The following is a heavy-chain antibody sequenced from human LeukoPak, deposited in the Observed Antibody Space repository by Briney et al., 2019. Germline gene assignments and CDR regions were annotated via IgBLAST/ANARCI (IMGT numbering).Heavy chain of an antibody. J-gene: IGHJ4*02. V-gene: IGHV4-4*02. CDR2: VHLSGRT. Sequence: SETLSLTCGVSGGSISSTNWWTWVRQPPGGGLEWIGEVHLSGRTNYNPSLESRVTMSVDMSENHISLKLTSVTAADTAVYYCAREGGPYRPLDYSGQGTLVTVSS. CDR3: AREGGPYRPLDY. CDR1: GGSISSTNW.